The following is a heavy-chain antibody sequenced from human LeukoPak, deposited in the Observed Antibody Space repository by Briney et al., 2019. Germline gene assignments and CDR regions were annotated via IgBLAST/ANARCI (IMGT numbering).Heavy chain of an antibody. V-gene: IGHV3-23*01. CDR2: ISGSSAST. J-gene: IGHJ4*02. Sequence: GGSLRLSCAASGFTLSSYAMSWVRQAPGKGLEWVSTISGSSASTYYADSVKGRFTISRDNSMNTLYLQMNGLRAEDTAVYYCAKVRGVLHYWGQGTLVTVSS. CDR3: AKVRGVLHY. D-gene: IGHD3-10*01. CDR1: GFTLSSYA.